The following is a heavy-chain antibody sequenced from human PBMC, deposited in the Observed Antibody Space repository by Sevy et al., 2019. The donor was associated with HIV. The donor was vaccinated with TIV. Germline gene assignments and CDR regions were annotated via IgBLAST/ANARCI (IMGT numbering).Heavy chain of an antibody. CDR1: GYTLTELS. D-gene: IGHD5-12*01. Sequence: ASVKVSCKVSGYTLTELSMHWVRQAPGKGLEWMGGFDPEDGETIYAQKFQGRVTMTEDTSTGTAYMELSSLRSEDTAGYYGATLRGDSGSGPDDAFDIWGQGTMVTVSS. CDR3: ATLRGDSGSGPDDAFDI. CDR2: FDPEDGET. J-gene: IGHJ3*02. V-gene: IGHV1-24*01.